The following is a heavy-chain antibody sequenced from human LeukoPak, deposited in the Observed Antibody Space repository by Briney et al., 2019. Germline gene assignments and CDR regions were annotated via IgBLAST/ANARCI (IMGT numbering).Heavy chain of an antibody. J-gene: IGHJ5*02. CDR2: IYYSGST. Sequence: PSQTLSLTCTVSGASISRGGYYWSWIRQHPEKGLEWIGYIYYSGSTYYNPSLKSRVTISVDTSKNQFSLKLSSVTAADTAVYYCARVGYGSGSYPHNWFDPWGQGTLVTVSS. V-gene: IGHV4-31*03. CDR1: GASISRGGYY. D-gene: IGHD3-10*01. CDR3: ARVGYGSGSYPHNWFDP.